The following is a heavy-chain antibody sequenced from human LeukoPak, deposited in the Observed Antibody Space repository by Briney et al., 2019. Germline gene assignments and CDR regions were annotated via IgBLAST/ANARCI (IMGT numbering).Heavy chain of an antibody. D-gene: IGHD4-17*01. CDR3: ARTSYGDYNWFDP. V-gene: IGHV4-39*01. J-gene: IGHJ5*02. Sequence: SETLSLTCTVSGGSISSSSYYWGWIRQPPGKGLEWIGSTYYSGSTYYNPSLKSRVIISVDTSKNQFSLKLSSVTAADTAVYYCARTSYGDYNWFDPWGQGTLVTVSS. CDR1: GGSISSSSYY. CDR2: TYYSGST.